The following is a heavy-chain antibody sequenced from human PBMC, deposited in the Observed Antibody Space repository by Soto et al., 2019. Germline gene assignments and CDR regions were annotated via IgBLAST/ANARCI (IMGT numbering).Heavy chain of an antibody. J-gene: IGHJ4*02. CDR1: GGSFSHYY. D-gene: IGHD1-7*01. V-gene: IGHV4-34*01. Sequence: PSETLSLTCAVYGGSFSHYYWSWIRQSPGKGLEWIGEINQSGSTNNNPSLKSRVTISLDKSENQFSLKVTSLTAADTAVYYCASRDPGTSADYWGQGTLVTVSS. CDR3: ASRDPGTSADY. CDR2: INQSGST.